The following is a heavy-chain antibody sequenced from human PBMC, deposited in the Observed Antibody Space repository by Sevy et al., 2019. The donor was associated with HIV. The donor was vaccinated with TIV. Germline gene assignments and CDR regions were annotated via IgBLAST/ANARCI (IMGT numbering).Heavy chain of an antibody. CDR1: GLTVGDYY. V-gene: IGHV1-2*02. Sequence: ASVKVSCKATGLTVGDYYIHWVRQAPGQGLEWMGWFNPNNGASRSAQTFQGRVTLTGDMSISTAYMDLTRLRSDDTAIYFCTRDDIYTHPWEFDWWGNGVLVTVSS. CDR3: TRDDIYTHPWEFDW. CDR2: FNPNNGAS. D-gene: IGHD1-26*01. J-gene: IGHJ4*01.